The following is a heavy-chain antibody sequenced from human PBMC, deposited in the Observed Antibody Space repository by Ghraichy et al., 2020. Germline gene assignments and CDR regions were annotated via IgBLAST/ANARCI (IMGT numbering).Heavy chain of an antibody. V-gene: IGHV3-23*01. J-gene: IGHJ5*02. CDR1: GFTFSSYA. CDR3: AKDSLASYYDFWSGYFQAHNWFDP. CDR2: ISGSGGST. D-gene: IGHD3-3*01. Sequence: GGSLRLSCAASGFTFSSYAMSWVRQAPGKGLEWVSAISGSGGSTYYADSVKGRFTISRDNSKNTLYLQMNSLRAEDTAVYYCAKDSLASYYDFWSGYFQAHNWFDPWGQGTLVTVSS.